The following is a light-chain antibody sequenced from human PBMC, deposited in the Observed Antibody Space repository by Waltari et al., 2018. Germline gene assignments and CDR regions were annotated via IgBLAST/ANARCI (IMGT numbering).Light chain of an antibody. CDR3: QQYNSYPRT. J-gene: IGKJ1*01. V-gene: IGKV1-5*03. CDR2: KAS. CDR1: QCISSW. Sequence: IQMTQSPSTLSASVGDRVTISCRASQCISSWLAWYQQKPGEAPKLLIYKASSLESGVPSRFSGSGSGTEVTLTISSLQPDDFATYYCQQYNSYPRTFGQGTKVEIK.